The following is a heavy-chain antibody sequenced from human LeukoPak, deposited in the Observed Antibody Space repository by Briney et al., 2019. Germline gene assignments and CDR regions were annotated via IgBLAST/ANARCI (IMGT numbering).Heavy chain of an antibody. CDR2: ISNTGSSI. D-gene: IGHD2-15*01. CDR3: ARGAAGNWFDP. V-gene: IGHV3-48*04. Sequence: GGSLRLSCAASGFTFSSYAMTWIRQAPRKGLEWVSYISNTGSSIYYADSVKGRFTISRDNAKNSLYLQMNSLRAEDTAVYYCARGAAGNWFDPWGQGTLVTVSS. CDR1: GFTFSSYA. J-gene: IGHJ5*02.